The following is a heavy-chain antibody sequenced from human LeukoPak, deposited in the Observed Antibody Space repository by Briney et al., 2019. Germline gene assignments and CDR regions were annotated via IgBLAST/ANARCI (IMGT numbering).Heavy chain of an antibody. Sequence: GASVKVSCKASGYTFTGYYMHWVRQAPGQGLEWMGWINPNSGGTNYAQKFQGRVTMTRATSISPAYMELSRLRPDDTAVYYCAIGTWPRKIAAAGKFWGQGTLVNVSS. J-gene: IGHJ4*02. CDR3: AIGTWPRKIAAAGKF. V-gene: IGHV1-2*02. D-gene: IGHD6-13*01. CDR1: GYTFTGYY. CDR2: INPNSGGT.